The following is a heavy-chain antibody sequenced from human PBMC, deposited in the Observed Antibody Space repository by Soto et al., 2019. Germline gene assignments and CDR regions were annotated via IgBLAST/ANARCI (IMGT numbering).Heavy chain of an antibody. J-gene: IGHJ4*02. CDR2: IYWDDNK. CDR3: AHRLSLRLCDY. V-gene: IGHV2-5*02. CDR1: GFSLSTTGVG. D-gene: IGHD3-16*02. Sequence: QITLKESGPTLVQPTQTLTLTCAFSGFSLSTTGVGVGWIRQPPGKAPEWLVVIYWDDNKRYSPSMKSRLTIFKETSISQVVTIMPNMLPVDTGTHHCAHRLSLRLCDYWGQGALVTVSS.